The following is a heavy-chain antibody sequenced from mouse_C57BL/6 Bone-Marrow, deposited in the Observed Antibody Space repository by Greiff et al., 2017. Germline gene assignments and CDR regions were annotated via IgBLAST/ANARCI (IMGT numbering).Heavy chain of an antibody. V-gene: IGHV5-17*01. Sequence: EVKLMESGGGLVKPGGSLKLSCAASGFTFSDYGMHWVRQAPEKGLEWVAYISSGSSTIYYADTVKGRFTISRDNAKNTLFLQMTSLRSEDTAMYYCARGGYPHYYAMDYWGQGTSVTVSS. CDR2: ISSGSSTI. J-gene: IGHJ4*01. CDR1: GFTFSDYG. D-gene: IGHD2-2*01. CDR3: ARGGYPHYYAMDY.